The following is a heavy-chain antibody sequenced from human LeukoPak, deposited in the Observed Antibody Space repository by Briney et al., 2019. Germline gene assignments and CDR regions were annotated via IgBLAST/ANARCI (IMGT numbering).Heavy chain of an antibody. CDR1: GFAVSSNH. D-gene: IGHD6-19*01. Sequence: GGSLRLSCAASGFAVSSNHMNWVRQAPGKGLEWVSVIYSGGSTYYADSVKGRFTISRDNSKNTLYLQMNSLRAEDTAVYYCARGPYSSGWHASYTFDYWGQGTLVTVSS. V-gene: IGHV3-66*01. J-gene: IGHJ4*02. CDR3: ARGPYSSGWHASYTFDY. CDR2: IYSGGST.